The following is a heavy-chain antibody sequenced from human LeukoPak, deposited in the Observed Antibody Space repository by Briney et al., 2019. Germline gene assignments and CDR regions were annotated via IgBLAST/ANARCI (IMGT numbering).Heavy chain of an antibody. V-gene: IGHV4-39*07. CDR1: GGSISSSSYH. CDR2: VYYSGTT. D-gene: IGHD4-11*01. CDR3: ARDPHYNNYFDP. J-gene: IGHJ5*02. Sequence: SETLSLTCTVSGGSISSSSYHWGWLRQPPGKEMEWIGSVYYSGTTYYNPSLKSRVTISVDTSKNQFSLKLSSVTAADTAVYYCARDPHYNNYFDPRGQGTLVTVSS.